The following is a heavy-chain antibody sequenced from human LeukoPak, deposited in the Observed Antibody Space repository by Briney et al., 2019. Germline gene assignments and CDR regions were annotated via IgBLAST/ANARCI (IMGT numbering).Heavy chain of an antibody. D-gene: IGHD6-6*01. V-gene: IGHV4-34*01. CDR1: TGSFSGLY. J-gene: IGHJ4*02. CDR3: AKTPTALVRGGYYFDN. Sequence: SETLSLTCAVYTGSFSGLYWSWISQPPGKGLEWHGEIKHIGSTDYNPSLKSRATLAVDTSKNQCSLKLSSVTAADTAVYYCAKTPTALVRGGYYFDNWGRGTLVTVSS. CDR2: IKHIGST.